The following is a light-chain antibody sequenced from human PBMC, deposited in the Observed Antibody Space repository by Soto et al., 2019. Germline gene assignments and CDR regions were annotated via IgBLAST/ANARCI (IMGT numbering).Light chain of an antibody. CDR2: GAS. V-gene: IGKV1-39*01. CDR3: QQSYYSPPIT. J-gene: IGKJ5*01. Sequence: DIQMTQSPSSLSASIGDRVTITCRASQSVSNYLNWYQQKPGRAPKLLIYGASNLQSGVPSRFSGSGAATDFTLTISSLQPEDSAIYYCQQSYYSPPITFGQGTRLEIK. CDR1: QSVSNY.